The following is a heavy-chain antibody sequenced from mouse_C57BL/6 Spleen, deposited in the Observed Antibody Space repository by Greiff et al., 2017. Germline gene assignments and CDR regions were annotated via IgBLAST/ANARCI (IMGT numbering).Heavy chain of an antibody. CDR3: ARRAIYYDYDDY. CDR1: GYTFTSYW. CDR2: IDPSDSYT. Sequence: LQESGAELVKPGASVKLSCKASGYTFTSYWMQWVKQRPGQGLEWIGEIDPSDSYTNYNQKFKGKATLTVDTSSSTAYMQLSSLTSEDSAVYYCARRAIYYDYDDYWGQGTTLTVSS. J-gene: IGHJ2*01. V-gene: IGHV1-50*01. D-gene: IGHD2-4*01.